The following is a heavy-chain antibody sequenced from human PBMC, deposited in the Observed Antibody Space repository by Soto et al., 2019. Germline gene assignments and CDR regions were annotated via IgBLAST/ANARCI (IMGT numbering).Heavy chain of an antibody. D-gene: IGHD6-19*01. V-gene: IGHV3-7*01. CDR3: ARIPLAAVHFDY. CDR1: GFTFSSYW. J-gene: IGHJ4*02. Sequence: EVQLVESGGGLVQPGGSLRLSCAASGFTFSSYWMRWVRQAPGKGLEWVANIKQAGREKYYVDSVKGRFTISSDNAKNSLYLQMNSLIAEDTAVYYCARIPLAAVHFDYWCEGTLVTVSS. CDR2: IKQAGREK.